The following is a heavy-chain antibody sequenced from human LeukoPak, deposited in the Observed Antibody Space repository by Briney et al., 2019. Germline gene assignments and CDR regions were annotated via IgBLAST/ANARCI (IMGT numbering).Heavy chain of an antibody. Sequence: GGSLRLSCAASGFTFSNAWMSWVRQAPGKGLEWVGRIKSKTDGGTTDYAAPVKGRFTISRDDSKNTLYLQVNSLRTGGTAFYYCTTDGLYTDYGGGIDYWGQGTLVTVSS. CDR2: IKSKTDGGTT. D-gene: IGHD4-23*01. CDR1: GFTFSNAW. CDR3: TTDGLYTDYGGGIDY. V-gene: IGHV3-15*01. J-gene: IGHJ4*02.